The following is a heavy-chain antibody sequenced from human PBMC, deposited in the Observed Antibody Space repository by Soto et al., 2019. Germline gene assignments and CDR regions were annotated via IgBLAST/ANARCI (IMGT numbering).Heavy chain of an antibody. CDR2: IIPIFGTA. J-gene: IGHJ4*02. CDR1: GGTFSSYA. D-gene: IGHD2-2*01. V-gene: IGHV1-69*13. CDR3: ARVAGYCSSTSCYGELILTGYYQPGGYFDY. Sequence: ASVKVSCKASGGTFSSYAISWVRQAPGQGLEWMGGIIPIFGTANYAQKFQGRVTITADEFTSTAYMELSSLRSEDTAVYYCARVAGYCSSTSCYGELILTGYYQPGGYFDYWGQGTLVTVSS.